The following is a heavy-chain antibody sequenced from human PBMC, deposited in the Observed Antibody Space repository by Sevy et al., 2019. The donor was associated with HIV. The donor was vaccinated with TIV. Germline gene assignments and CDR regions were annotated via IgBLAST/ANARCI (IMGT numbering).Heavy chain of an antibody. V-gene: IGHV7-4-1*01. CDR2: INTNSGNP. D-gene: IGHD3-9*01. CDR3: ARAHYNYFDT. J-gene: IGHJ4*02. CDR1: GYTFTNYG. Sequence: ASVKVSCKGSGYTFTNYGLIWVRQAPGHGLEYMGRINTNSGNPTFAPGFAGRFVFSLDTSVSTAFLQIDSLKAEDTALYYCARAHYNYFDTWGQGFLVTVSS.